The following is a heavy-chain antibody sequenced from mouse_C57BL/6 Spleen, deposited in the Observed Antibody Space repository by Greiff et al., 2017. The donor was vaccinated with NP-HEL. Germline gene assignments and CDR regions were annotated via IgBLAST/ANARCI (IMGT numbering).Heavy chain of an antibody. Sequence: QVQLQQPGAELVRPGSSVKLSCKASGYTFTSYWMDWVKQRPGQGLEWIGNIYPSDSETHYNQKFKDKATLTVDKSSSTAYMQLSSLTSEDSAVYYCARAPAGVYAMDYWGQGTSVTVSS. CDR3: ARAPAGVYAMDY. V-gene: IGHV1-61*01. CDR2: IYPSDSET. CDR1: GYTFTSYW. D-gene: IGHD4-1*01. J-gene: IGHJ4*01.